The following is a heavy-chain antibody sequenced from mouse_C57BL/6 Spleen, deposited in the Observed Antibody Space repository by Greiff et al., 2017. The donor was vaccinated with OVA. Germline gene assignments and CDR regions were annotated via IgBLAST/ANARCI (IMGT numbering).Heavy chain of an antibody. CDR1: GYTFTDYY. J-gene: IGHJ3*01. V-gene: IGHV1-26*01. D-gene: IGHD2-4*01. CDR2: INPNNGGT. CDR3: ARGGIYYDYDWFAY. Sequence: VQLQQSGPELVKPGASVKISCKASGYTFTDYYMNWVKQSHGKSLEWIGDINPNNGGTSYNQKFKGKATLTVDKSSSTAYMELRSLTSEDSAVYYCARGGIYYDYDWFAYWGQGTLVTVSA.